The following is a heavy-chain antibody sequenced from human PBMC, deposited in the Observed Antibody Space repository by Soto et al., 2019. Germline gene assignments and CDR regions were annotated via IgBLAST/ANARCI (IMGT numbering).Heavy chain of an antibody. D-gene: IGHD6-19*01. V-gene: IGHV3-30-3*01. CDR2: ISYDGSNK. J-gene: IGHJ6*04. CDR3: ARADYSSGWYNRHYYYGMDV. CDR1: GFTFSSYA. Sequence: GGSLRLSCAASGFTFSSYAMHWVRQAPGKGLEWVAVISYDGSNKYYADSVKGRFTISRDNSKNTLYLQMNSLRAEDTAVYYCARADYSSGWYNRHYYYGMDVWGKGTTVTVSS.